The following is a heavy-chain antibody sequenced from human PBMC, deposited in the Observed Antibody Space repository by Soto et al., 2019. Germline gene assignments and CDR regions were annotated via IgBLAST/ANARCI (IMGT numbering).Heavy chain of an antibody. CDR3: TTAQNSVEPYYYYYHMDV. Sequence: GGSLRLSCAASGFTFSNAWMSWVRQAPGKGLEWVGRIKSKTDGGTTDYAAPVKGRFTISRDDSKNTLYLQMNSLKTEDTAVYYCTTAQNSVEPYYYYYHMDVWGKGTKVTVYS. V-gene: IGHV3-15*01. D-gene: IGHD2-21*01. CDR2: IKSKTDGGTT. J-gene: IGHJ6*03. CDR1: GFTFSNAW.